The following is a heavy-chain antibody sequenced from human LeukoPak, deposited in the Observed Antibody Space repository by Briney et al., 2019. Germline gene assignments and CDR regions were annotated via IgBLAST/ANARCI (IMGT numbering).Heavy chain of an antibody. CDR2: INSDGSSR. D-gene: IGHD6-13*01. Sequence: PGGSLSLSCAASGFTFSNYWMHWIRQAPATGTTWVSRINSDGSSRNYSGSVRGRFTISRDYAKNTLYLQMNSLRAEDTAVYYCASASSHRIAAGGDYWGQGTLVTVSS. J-gene: IGHJ4*02. CDR3: ASASSHRIAAGGDY. CDR1: GFTFSNYW. V-gene: IGHV3-74*01.